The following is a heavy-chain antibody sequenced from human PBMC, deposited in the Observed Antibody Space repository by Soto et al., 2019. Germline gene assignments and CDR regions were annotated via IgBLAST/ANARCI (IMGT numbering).Heavy chain of an antibody. CDR2: LSGTGGTT. CDR3: AKFIVGTGGSSDWPWFLDS. CDR1: GFAFSSYA. J-gene: IGHJ4*02. D-gene: IGHD6-25*01. Sequence: EVQLSESGGGLVQPGGSLRLSCAASGFAFSSYAMTWVRQAPGKGLEWVSALSGTGGTTYSADSVRGRFTIARDNSKNRLYLHMNGLSPEESAIYYCAKFIVGTGGSSDWPWFLDSWGQGTLVTVSS. V-gene: IGHV3-23*01.